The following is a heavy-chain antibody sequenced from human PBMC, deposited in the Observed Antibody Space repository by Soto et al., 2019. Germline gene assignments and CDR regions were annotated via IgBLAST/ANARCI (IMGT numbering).Heavy chain of an antibody. CDR2: ISSTSGTI. CDR1: GFVFSTYS. D-gene: IGHD6-19*01. J-gene: IGHJ6*02. Sequence: GGSLRLSCEASGFVFSTYSMNWVRQAPGKGLEWISYISSTSGTIYYADSVKGRFTIFRDNAKDSLFLQMNGLRDDDTAVYYCANQKIRFSVAGTLYGLGVWGQGTTVTVSS. CDR3: ANQKIRFSVAGTLYGLGV. V-gene: IGHV3-48*02.